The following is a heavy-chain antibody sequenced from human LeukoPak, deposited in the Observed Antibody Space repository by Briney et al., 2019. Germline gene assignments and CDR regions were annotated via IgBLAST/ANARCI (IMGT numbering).Heavy chain of an antibody. D-gene: IGHD6-19*01. CDR3: ARVPGRYSSGWYFLDP. V-gene: IGHV1-18*01. Sequence: ASVKVSCKASGYTFTSYGISWVRQAPGQGLEWMGWISAYNGNTNYAQKLQGRVTMTTDTSTSTAYMELRSLRSDDTAVYYCARVPGRYSSGWYFLDPWGQGTLVTVSS. J-gene: IGHJ5*02. CDR1: GYTFTSYG. CDR2: ISAYNGNT.